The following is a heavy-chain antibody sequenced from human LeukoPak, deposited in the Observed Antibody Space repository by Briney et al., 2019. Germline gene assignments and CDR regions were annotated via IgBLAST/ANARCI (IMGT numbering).Heavy chain of an antibody. CDR3: ARDRYSSGWSRMYNWFDP. Sequence: WASVKVSCKASGYTFTSYDINWVRQATGQGLEWMGWINPNSGGTNYAQKFQGRVTMTRDTSISTAYMELSRLRSDDTAVYYCARDRYSSGWSRMYNWFDPWGQGTLVTVSS. CDR2: INPNSGGT. CDR1: GYTFTSYD. D-gene: IGHD6-19*01. J-gene: IGHJ5*02. V-gene: IGHV1-2*02.